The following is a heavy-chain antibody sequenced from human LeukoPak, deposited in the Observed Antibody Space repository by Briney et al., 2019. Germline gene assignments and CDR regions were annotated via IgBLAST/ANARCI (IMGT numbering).Heavy chain of an antibody. CDR1: GFTFSSYA. CDR2: ISDSVSRT. D-gene: IGHD6-13*01. V-gene: IGHV3-23*01. J-gene: IGHJ6*02. Sequence: GGSLTLSCAASGFTFSSYAMSWVRQAPGKGLEWVSTISDSVSRTYYADSVKGRFTISRNNSKNTVYLQTNSLRAEDTAVYYCANNEGQLAFHGMDVWGQGTTVTVSS. CDR3: ANNEGQLAFHGMDV.